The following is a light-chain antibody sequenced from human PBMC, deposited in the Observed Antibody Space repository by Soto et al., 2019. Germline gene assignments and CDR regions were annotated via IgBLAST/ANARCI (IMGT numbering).Light chain of an antibody. CDR2: GAS. CDR3: QQYNSARPT. J-gene: IGKJ3*01. CDR1: QDITTY. Sequence: DIQMTQSPSSLSASVGDRVTITCRASQDITTYLAWYQQEPGKVPKLLIYGASALRSGVPSRFSGRGSGTDFTLTISSLQPEDVATYYCQQYNSARPTFGPGTKVDVK. V-gene: IGKV1-27*01.